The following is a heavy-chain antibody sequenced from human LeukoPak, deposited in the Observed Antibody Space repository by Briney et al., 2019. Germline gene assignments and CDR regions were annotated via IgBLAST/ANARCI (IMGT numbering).Heavy chain of an antibody. J-gene: IGHJ4*02. D-gene: IGHD5-18*01. V-gene: IGHV1-2*04. CDR1: GYTFTGYY. CDR2: INPNSGGT. CDR3: ARSPRQLWLPVDY. Sequence: ASVKVSCKASGYTFTGYYMHLVRQAPGQGLEWMGWINPNSGGTNYAQKFQGWVTMTRDTSISTAYMELSRLRSDDTAVYYCARSPRQLWLPVDYWGQGTLVTVSS.